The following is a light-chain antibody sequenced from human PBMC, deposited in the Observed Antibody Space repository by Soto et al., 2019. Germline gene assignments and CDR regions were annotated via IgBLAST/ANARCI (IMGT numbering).Light chain of an antibody. V-gene: IGKV1-5*03. CDR3: LQSQSYWT. CDR1: QSISRQ. Sequence: DIHMTQSPSTLSASVGDRVSITCRSSQSISRQLSWYQQKPGKAPNLLIYQASNLETGVPSRFTGSGSGTEFTLTISSLQPDDFATYYCLQSQSYWTFGQGTKVEVQ. CDR2: QAS. J-gene: IGKJ1*01.